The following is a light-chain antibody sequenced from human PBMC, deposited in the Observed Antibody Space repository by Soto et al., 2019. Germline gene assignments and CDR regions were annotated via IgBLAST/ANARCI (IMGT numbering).Light chain of an antibody. V-gene: IGKV1-12*01. CDR1: EDINSR. CDR2: AAF. Sequence: DIQMTQSPSSVSASVGDRVTISCRASEDINSRLAWYQQKPGNAPKLLIYAAFILQSGVPSRFNGYGSGTDFTLSISSLQPEDFATYYCQQADSFPLTFGQGTRLEIK. J-gene: IGKJ5*01. CDR3: QQADSFPLT.